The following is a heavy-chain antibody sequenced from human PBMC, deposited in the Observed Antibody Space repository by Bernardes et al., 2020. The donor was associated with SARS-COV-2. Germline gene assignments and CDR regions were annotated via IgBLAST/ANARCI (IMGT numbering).Heavy chain of an antibody. CDR1: GYTLTELS. CDR3: ATASPQQLGPNWFDP. Sequence: ASAKVSCKVSGYTLTELSMHWVRQAPGKGLEWMGGFDPEDGETIYAQKFQGRVTMTEDTSTDTAYMELSSLRSEDTAVYYCATASPQQLGPNWFDPWGQGTLVTVSS. CDR2: FDPEDGET. D-gene: IGHD6-13*01. J-gene: IGHJ5*02. V-gene: IGHV1-24*01.